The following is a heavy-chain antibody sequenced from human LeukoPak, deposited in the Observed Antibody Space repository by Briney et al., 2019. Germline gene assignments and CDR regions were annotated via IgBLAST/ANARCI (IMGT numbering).Heavy chain of an antibody. Sequence: ASVKVSCKASGYTFTSYYMHWVRQAPGQGLGWMGIINPSGGSTSYAQKFQGRVTMTRDMSTSTVYMELSSLRSEDTAVYYCARNYYEGPNWFDPWGQGTLVTVSS. CDR1: GYTFTSYY. V-gene: IGHV1-46*01. CDR3: ARNYYEGPNWFDP. J-gene: IGHJ5*02. CDR2: INPSGGST. D-gene: IGHD3-22*01.